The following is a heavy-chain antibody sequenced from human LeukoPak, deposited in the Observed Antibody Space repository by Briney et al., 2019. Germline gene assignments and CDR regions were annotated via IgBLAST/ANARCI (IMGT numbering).Heavy chain of an antibody. J-gene: IGHJ4*02. CDR2: IYYSGST. Sequence: PSETLSLTCTVSGGSISSSSYYWGWIRQPPGKGLEWIGSIYYSGSTYYNPSLKSRVTISVDTSKNQFSLKLSSVTAADTAVYYCASYTAMEHPMYYFDYWGQGTLVTVSS. CDR3: ASYTAMEHPMYYFDY. CDR1: GGSISSSSYY. V-gene: IGHV4-39*07. D-gene: IGHD5-18*01.